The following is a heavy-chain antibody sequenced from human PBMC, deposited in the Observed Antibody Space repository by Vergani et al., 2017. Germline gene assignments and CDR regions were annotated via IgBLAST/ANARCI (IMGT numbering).Heavy chain of an antibody. Sequence: EVQLVESGGGLVQPGGSLRLSCAASGFTFSSYEMNWVRQAPGKGLEWVSYISSSGSTIYYADSVKGRFTISRDNAKNSLYLQINSLRAEDTAVYYCARETVYNWNYPVNWFDPWGQGTLVTVSS. V-gene: IGHV3-48*03. D-gene: IGHD1-7*01. CDR3: ARETVYNWNYPVNWFDP. J-gene: IGHJ5*02. CDR1: GFTFSSYE. CDR2: ISSSGSTI.